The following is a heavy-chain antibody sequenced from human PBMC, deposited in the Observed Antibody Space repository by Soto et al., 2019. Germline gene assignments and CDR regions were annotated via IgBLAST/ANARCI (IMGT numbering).Heavy chain of an antibody. V-gene: IGHV3-30*03. J-gene: IGHJ5*02. Sequence: PGGSLRLSCAASGFTFSSYGMHWVRQAPGKGLEWVAVISYDGSNKYYADSVKGRFTISRDNSKNTLYLQMNSLRAEDTAVYYCATKLYSSRGRFDPWGQGTLVTVSS. CDR2: ISYDGSNK. D-gene: IGHD6-13*01. CDR3: ATKLYSSRGRFDP. CDR1: GFTFSSYG.